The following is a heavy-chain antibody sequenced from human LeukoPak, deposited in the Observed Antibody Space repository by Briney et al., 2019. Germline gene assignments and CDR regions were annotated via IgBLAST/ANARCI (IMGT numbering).Heavy chain of an antibody. V-gene: IGHV4-34*01. CDR3: ARVLGGYNYIDY. D-gene: IGHD5-24*01. J-gene: IGHJ4*02. Sequence: SETLSLTCAVYGGSFSGYYWSRIRQPPGKGLEWIGEINHSGSTNYNPSLKSRVTISVDTSKNQFSLKLSSVTAADTAVYYCARVLGGYNYIDYWGQGTLVTVSS. CDR2: INHSGST. CDR1: GGSFSGYY.